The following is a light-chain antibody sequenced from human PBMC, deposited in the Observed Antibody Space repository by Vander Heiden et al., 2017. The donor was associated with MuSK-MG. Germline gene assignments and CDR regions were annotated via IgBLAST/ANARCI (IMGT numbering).Light chain of an antibody. CDR1: NIGSKN. Sequence: SYELPQPLSVSVALGQTARITCGGNNIGSKNVHWYQQKPGQAPVLVIYRDSNRPSGIPERFSGSNSGNTATLTISRAQAGDEADYYCQVWDSSTFVVFGGGTKLTVL. CDR3: QVWDSSTFVV. J-gene: IGLJ2*01. CDR2: RDS. V-gene: IGLV3-9*01.